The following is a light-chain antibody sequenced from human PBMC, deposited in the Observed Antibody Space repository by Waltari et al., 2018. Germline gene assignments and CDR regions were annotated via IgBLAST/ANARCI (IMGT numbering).Light chain of an antibody. J-gene: IGKJ4*01. CDR1: QGISSF. Sequence: AIRMTQSPSSISASTGDRVTISCRASQGISSFLAWYQQKPGKAPKLLIYAASTLQSGVPSRFSGSGSETDFTLTISCLQSEDFASYYCQQYYSYPPTFGGGTKVEIK. V-gene: IGKV1-8*01. CDR3: QQYYSYPPT. CDR2: AAS.